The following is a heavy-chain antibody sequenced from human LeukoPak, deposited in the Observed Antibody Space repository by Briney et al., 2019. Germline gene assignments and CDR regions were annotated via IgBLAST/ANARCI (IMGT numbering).Heavy chain of an antibody. Sequence: GASVKVSCKASGYTFTSYDINWVRQATGQGLEWMGWMNSNSGNTGYAQKFQGRVTMTRNTSISTAYMELSSLRSEDTAVYYCAREPLRRGMDVWGQGTTVTVSS. J-gene: IGHJ6*02. CDR3: AREPLRRGMDV. CDR2: MNSNSGNT. V-gene: IGHV1-8*01. CDR1: GYTFTSYD.